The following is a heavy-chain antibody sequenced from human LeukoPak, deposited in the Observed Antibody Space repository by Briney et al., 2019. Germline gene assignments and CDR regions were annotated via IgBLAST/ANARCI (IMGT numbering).Heavy chain of an antibody. V-gene: IGHV3-43*02. D-gene: IGHD1-7*01. CDR1: GFTFDDYA. J-gene: IGHJ4*02. Sequence: TGGSLRLSCAASGFTFDDYAMHWVRQVPGKGLEWVSHISRNGGNTYYADSVKGRFTISRDNSKNSLYLQMNSLRTEDTALYYCAKDISNWNSRHFDYWGQGTLVTVSS. CDR3: AKDISNWNSRHFDY. CDR2: ISRNGGNT.